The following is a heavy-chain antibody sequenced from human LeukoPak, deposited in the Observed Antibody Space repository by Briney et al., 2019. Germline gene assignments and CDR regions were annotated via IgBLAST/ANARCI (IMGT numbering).Heavy chain of an antibody. J-gene: IGHJ4*02. CDR3: ARGYYGGKVSDDY. CDR1: GYSFPSHY. CDR2: MNPNSGNT. D-gene: IGHD4-23*01. V-gene: IGHV1-8*01. Sequence: SVKVACKVPGYSFPSHYIIWVLQAAAPGVECMGWMNPNSGNTGYAQKFQGRVTMTRNTSISTAYMELSSLRSEDTAVYYCARGYYGGKVSDDYWGQGTLVTVSS.